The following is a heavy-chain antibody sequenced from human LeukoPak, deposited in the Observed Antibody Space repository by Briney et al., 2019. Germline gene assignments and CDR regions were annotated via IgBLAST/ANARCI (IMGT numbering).Heavy chain of an antibody. Sequence: SETLSLTCTVSDGSINSYYWSWIRQPAGKGLEWIGRIYSSGSTNYNPSLKSRVTMSVDTSKNQISLRLSSVTAADTAVYYCATDQDRGIIRRGYGSGNTGDYYIDSWGRGTLVTVSS. V-gene: IGHV4-4*07. CDR1: DGSINSYY. CDR2: IYSSGST. D-gene: IGHD3-10*01. J-gene: IGHJ4*02. CDR3: ATDQDRGIIRRGYGSGNTGDYYIDS.